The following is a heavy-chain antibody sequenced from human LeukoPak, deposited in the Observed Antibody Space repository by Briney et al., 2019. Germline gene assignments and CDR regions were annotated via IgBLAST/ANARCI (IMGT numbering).Heavy chain of an antibody. Sequence: ASVKVSCKASGYTFTSYGISWERQAPGQGLEWMGWISAYNGNTNYAQKLQGRVTMTTDTSTSTAYMELRSLRSDDTAVYYCAGFWLMRGWFDPWGQGTLVTVSS. V-gene: IGHV1-18*01. D-gene: IGHD3-3*01. CDR2: ISAYNGNT. J-gene: IGHJ5*02. CDR3: AGFWLMRGWFDP. CDR1: GYTFTSYG.